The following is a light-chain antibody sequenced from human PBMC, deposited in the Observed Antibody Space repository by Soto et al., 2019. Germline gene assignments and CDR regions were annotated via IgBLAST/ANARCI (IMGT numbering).Light chain of an antibody. J-gene: IGKJ2*01. CDR3: LQDYTYPYT. CDR2: GAS. Sequence: AIQMTQSPSSLSASVGDRVTITCRASQGIRNDLGWYQLKPGKAPKLLIYGASSLQSGAPSRFSGSGSGTHFTLTISSLQPEDFATYYCLQDYTYPYTFGPGTKLEI. CDR1: QGIRND. V-gene: IGKV1-6*01.